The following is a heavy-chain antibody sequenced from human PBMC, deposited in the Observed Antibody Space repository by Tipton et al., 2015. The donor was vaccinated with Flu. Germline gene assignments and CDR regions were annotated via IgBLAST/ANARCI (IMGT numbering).Heavy chain of an antibody. CDR3: ARHTGDSVRGVIDY. J-gene: IGHJ4*02. V-gene: IGHV4-34*01. Sequence: LRLSCAVYGGSFSGHFWSWIRQPPGKGLEWIGEINHSGSSNCNPSLKSRVTISVDTSKNQFSLRLNSVTAADTAVYYCARHTGDSVRGVIDYWGQGTLVTVSS. CDR1: GGSFSGHF. CDR2: INHSGSS. D-gene: IGHD3-10*02.